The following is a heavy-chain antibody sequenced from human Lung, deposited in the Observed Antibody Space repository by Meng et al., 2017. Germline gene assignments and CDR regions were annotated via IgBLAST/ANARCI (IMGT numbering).Heavy chain of an antibody. CDR2: INHSGST. V-gene: IGHV4-34*01. CDR3: ARGPTTMAHDFDY. D-gene: IGHD4-11*01. Sequence: VRLQQRGVGLLKPSDTLSLTCVVSGWSFSDYYWSWIRRPPGKGLEWIGEINHSGSTNYNPSLESRATTSVDTSQNTLSLKLSSVTAADSAVYYCARGPTTMAHDFDYWGQGTLVTVSS. J-gene: IGHJ4*02. CDR1: GWSFSDYY.